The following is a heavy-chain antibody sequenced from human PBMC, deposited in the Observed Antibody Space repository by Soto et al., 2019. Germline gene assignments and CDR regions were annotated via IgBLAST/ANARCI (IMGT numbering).Heavy chain of an antibody. CDR1: GFTFSSYA. CDR3: ARGSSSWYYYYYGMDV. D-gene: IGHD6-13*01. V-gene: IGHV3-30-3*01. Sequence: QVQLVESGGGVVQPGRSLRLSCAASGFTFSSYAMHWVRQAPGKGLEWVAVISYDGSNKYYADSVKGRFTISRDNSKNTLYLQMNSLRAEDTAVYYCARGSSSWYYYYYGMDVWGQGTTVIVSS. J-gene: IGHJ6*02. CDR2: ISYDGSNK.